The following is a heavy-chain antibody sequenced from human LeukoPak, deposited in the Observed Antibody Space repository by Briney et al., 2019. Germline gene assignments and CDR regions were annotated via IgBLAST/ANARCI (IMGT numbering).Heavy chain of an antibody. J-gene: IGHJ4*02. CDR2: IKHDGSEQ. V-gene: IGHV3-7*01. Sequence: AGGSLRLSCAASGFTFTRFWMSWMRQAPGKGLQWVANIKHDGSEQYYVDSVKGRFTISRDNAKNSLPLQMNSLGVEDTAVYYCKSGGAAPGSFDYWGQGALVTVSS. CDR1: GFTFTRFW. CDR3: KSGGAAPGSFDY. D-gene: IGHD1-26*01.